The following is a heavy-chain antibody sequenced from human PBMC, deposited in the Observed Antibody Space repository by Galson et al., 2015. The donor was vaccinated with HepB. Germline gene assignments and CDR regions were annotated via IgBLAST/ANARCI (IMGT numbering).Heavy chain of an antibody. Sequence: SLRLSCAASGFTFSSYAMSWVRQAPGKGLEWVSAISGSGGSTYYADSVKGQFTISRDNSKNTLYLQMNSLRAEDTAVYYCARSIAARRVGAFDIWGQGTMVTVSS. V-gene: IGHV3-23*01. CDR3: ARSIAARRVGAFDI. J-gene: IGHJ3*02. CDR2: ISGSGGST. CDR1: GFTFSSYA. D-gene: IGHD6-6*01.